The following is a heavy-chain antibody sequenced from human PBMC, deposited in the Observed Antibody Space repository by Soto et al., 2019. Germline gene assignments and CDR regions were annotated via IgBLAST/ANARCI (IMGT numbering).Heavy chain of an antibody. V-gene: IGHV3-30-3*01. CDR1: GFTFSSYA. J-gene: IGHJ4*02. D-gene: IGHD1-26*01. Sequence: PGGSLRLSCAASGFTFSSYAMHWVRQAPGKGLEWVAVISYDGSNKYYADSVKGRFTISRDNSKNTLYLQMNSLRAEDTAVYYCARESLGGSYYVGGFDYWGQGTLVTVPQ. CDR2: ISYDGSNK. CDR3: ARESLGGSYYVGGFDY.